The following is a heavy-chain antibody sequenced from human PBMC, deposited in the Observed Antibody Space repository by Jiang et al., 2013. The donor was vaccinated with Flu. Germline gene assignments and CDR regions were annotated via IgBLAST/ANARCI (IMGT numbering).Heavy chain of an antibody. CDR3: AKEGITMVRGVIITRYFDY. D-gene: IGHD3-10*01. CDR2: ISYDGSNK. CDR1: GFTFSSYG. V-gene: IGHV3-30*18. Sequence: VQLLESGGGVVQPGRSLRLSCAASGFTFSSYGMHWVRQAPGKGLEWVAVISYDGSNKYYADSVKGRFTISRDNSKNTLYLQMNSLRAEDTAVYYCAKEGITMVRGVIITRYFDYWGQGTLVTV. J-gene: IGHJ4*02.